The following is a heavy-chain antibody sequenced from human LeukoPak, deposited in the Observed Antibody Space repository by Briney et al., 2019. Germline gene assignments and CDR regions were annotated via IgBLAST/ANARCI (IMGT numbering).Heavy chain of an antibody. D-gene: IGHD4/OR15-4a*01. CDR3: VRGPYGASISKWFDP. CDR1: GGSFSGYY. V-gene: IGHV4-34*11. CDR2: IYYSGDT. J-gene: IGHJ5*02. Sequence: SETLSLTCAVYGGSFSGYYWSWIRHSPGGGLEWIGYIYYSGDTAYNPPLRRRVPLSVDTSKNQFSLQLRSVTTADTAVYYCVRGPYGASISKWFDPWGQGTQVIVSP.